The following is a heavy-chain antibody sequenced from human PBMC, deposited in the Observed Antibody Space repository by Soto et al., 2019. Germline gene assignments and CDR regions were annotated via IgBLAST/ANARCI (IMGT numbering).Heavy chain of an antibody. Sequence: GGSLRLSCAASGFIFSSYAMSWVRQAPGKGLEWVSAFSGTTSSTYYAASVKGRFTISRDNSKNTLYLQMNSLKAEDTAVYYCAKGQKWELPFDYWGQGALVTVSS. CDR2: FSGTTSST. J-gene: IGHJ4*02. CDR3: AKGQKWELPFDY. CDR1: GFIFSSYA. D-gene: IGHD1-26*01. V-gene: IGHV3-23*01.